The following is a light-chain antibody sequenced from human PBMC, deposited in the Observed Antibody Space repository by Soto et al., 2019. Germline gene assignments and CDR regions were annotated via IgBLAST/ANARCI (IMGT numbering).Light chain of an antibody. CDR2: EVT. V-gene: IGLV2-8*01. J-gene: IGLJ2*01. Sequence: QSALTQPASVSGSPGQSITISCTGTSSDIGGLYNYVSWYQQHPGKAPKLMIFEVTKRPSGVPDRFSGSKSGNTASLTVSGLQAEDEADYFCCSYAGNNTVIFGGGTKLTVL. CDR1: SSDIGGLYNY. CDR3: CSYAGNNTVI.